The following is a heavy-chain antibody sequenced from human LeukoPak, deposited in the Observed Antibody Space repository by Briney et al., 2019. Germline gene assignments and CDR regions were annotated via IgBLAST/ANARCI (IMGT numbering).Heavy chain of an antibody. J-gene: IGHJ5*02. D-gene: IGHD2-15*01. CDR2: INHSGST. CDR1: GGSFSGYY. CDR3: ATSGGPINWFDP. Sequence: SETLSLTCAVYGGSFSGYYWSCIRQPPGKGLEWIGEINHSGSTNYNPSLKSRVTISVDTSKNQFSLKLSSVTAADTAVYYCATSGGPINWFDPWGQGTLVTVSS. V-gene: IGHV4-34*01.